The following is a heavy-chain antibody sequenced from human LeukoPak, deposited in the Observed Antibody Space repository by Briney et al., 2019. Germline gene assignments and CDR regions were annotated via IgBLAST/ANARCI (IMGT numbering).Heavy chain of an antibody. V-gene: IGHV1-8*01. Sequence: GASVKASCKASGYTFTSYDVNWVRQATGQGLEWIGWMNPNSGNTGFAQKFQGRVTMTRDTSISTAYMELSSLRSEDTAVYYCARGPSGYDLGWFDPWGQGTLVTVSS. CDR2: MNPNSGNT. CDR3: ARGPSGYDLGWFDP. D-gene: IGHD5-12*01. CDR1: GYTFTSYD. J-gene: IGHJ5*02.